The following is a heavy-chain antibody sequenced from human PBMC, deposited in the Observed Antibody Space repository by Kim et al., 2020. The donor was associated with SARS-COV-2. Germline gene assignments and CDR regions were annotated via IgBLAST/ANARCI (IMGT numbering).Heavy chain of an antibody. CDR3: AKPSETALPGSFDI. V-gene: IGHV3-74*01. J-gene: IGHJ3*02. CDR1: GFTFNNYW. Sequence: GGSLRLSCAASGFTFNNYWMHWVRQAPGKGLVWVSRISKDWRITTYADSVKGRITISRDNAKNTLHLQMNSLRAEDTAVYYCAKPSETALPGSFDIWGPGTMVTVSS. CDR2: ISKDWRIT. D-gene: IGHD2-21*02.